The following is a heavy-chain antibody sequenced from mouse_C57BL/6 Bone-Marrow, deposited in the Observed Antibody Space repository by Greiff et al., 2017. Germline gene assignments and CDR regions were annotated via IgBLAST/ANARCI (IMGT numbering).Heavy chain of an antibody. CDR3: ARGGFAY. CDR1: GFTFSDYN. Sequence: EVMLVESGGGLVQPGGSLKLSCAASGFTFSDYNMYWVRQTPEKRLEWVAYISIGGGSTYSPASVQGRFTISRANDKNTMSLQMSSIQSEDTAQYYCARGGFAYWGQGTMVTVAA. CDR2: ISIGGGST. V-gene: IGHV5-12*01. J-gene: IGHJ3*01.